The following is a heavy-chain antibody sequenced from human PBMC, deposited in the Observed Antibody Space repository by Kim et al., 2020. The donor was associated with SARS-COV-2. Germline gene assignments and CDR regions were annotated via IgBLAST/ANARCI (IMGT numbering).Heavy chain of an antibody. CDR2: INPNSGGT. CDR1: GYTFTGYY. V-gene: IGHV1-2*02. CDR3: ARDRAVVVPAAQYYYYGMDV. Sequence: ASVKVSCKASGYTFTGYYMHWVRQAPGQGLEWMGWINPNSGGTNYAQKFQGRVTMTRDTSISTAYMELSRLRSDDTAVYYCARDRAVVVPAAQYYYYGMDVWGQGTTVTVSS. J-gene: IGHJ6*02. D-gene: IGHD2-2*01.